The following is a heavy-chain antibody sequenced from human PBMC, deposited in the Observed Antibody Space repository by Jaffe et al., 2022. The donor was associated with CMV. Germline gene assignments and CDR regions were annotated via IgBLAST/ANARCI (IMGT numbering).Heavy chain of an antibody. D-gene: IGHD6-13*01. V-gene: IGHV4-4*02. CDR3: ARDQTARIAARLGGWFDP. J-gene: IGHJ5*02. Sequence: QVQLQESGPGLVKPSGTLSLTCAVSGGSISSSNWWSWVRQPPGKGLEWIGEIYHSGSTNYNPSLKSRVTISVDKSKNQFSLKLSSVTAADTAVYYCARDQTARIAARLGGWFDPWGQGTLVTVSS. CDR2: IYHSGST. CDR1: GGSISSSNW.